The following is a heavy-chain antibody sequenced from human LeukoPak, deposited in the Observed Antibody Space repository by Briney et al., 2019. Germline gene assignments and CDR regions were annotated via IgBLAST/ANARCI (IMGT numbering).Heavy chain of an antibody. CDR2: IRNKANSYTT. CDR1: GFTFSDHY. V-gene: IGHV3-72*01. D-gene: IGHD1-26*01. CDR3: AREWDSGSYYLGYFDY. Sequence: GGSLRLSCAASGFTFSDHYMDWVRQAPGKGLEWVGRIRNKANSYTTEYAASVKGRFTISRDDSKNSLYLQTNSLKCEDTAVYYCAREWDSGSYYLGYFDYWGQGTLVTVSS. J-gene: IGHJ4*02.